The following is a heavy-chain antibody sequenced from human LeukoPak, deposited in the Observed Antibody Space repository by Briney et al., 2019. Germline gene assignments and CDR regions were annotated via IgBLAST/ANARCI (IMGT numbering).Heavy chain of an antibody. V-gene: IGHV1-69*05. J-gene: IGHJ6*03. CDR3: AGYSGYDYYYYYMDV. CDR2: IIPIFGTA. D-gene: IGHD5-12*01. CDR1: GYTFTSYG. Sequence: ASVKVSCKASGYTFTSYGISWVRQAPGQGLEWMGGIIPIFGTANYAQKFQGRVTITTDESTSTAYMELSSLRSEDTAVYYCAGYSGYDYYYYYMDVWGKGTTVTVSS.